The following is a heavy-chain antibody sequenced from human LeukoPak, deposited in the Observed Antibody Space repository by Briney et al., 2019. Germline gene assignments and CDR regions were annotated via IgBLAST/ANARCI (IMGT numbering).Heavy chain of an antibody. CDR2: VYYSGST. J-gene: IGHJ6*03. CDR3: ARTTEAHSWRTRYYDYYMDV. CDR1: GASMRNYY. D-gene: IGHD6-13*01. Sequence: SETLSLTCTVSGASMRNYYLSWIRQTPGKGLEWIGYVYYSGSTNYNPSLKSRVTISVDTSKNQFSLKLSSVTAADTAVYYCARTTEAHSWRTRYYDYYMDVWGKGTTVTVSS. V-gene: IGHV4-59*01.